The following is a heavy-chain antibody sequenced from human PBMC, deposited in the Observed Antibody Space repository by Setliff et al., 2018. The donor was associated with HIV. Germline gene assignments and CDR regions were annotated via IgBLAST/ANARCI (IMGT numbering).Heavy chain of an antibody. V-gene: IGHV4-38-2*02. CDR1: GFTFSSYS. CDR3: ARDRAEPFYYYGVGV. J-gene: IGHJ6*02. Sequence: LRLSCAASGFTFSSYSMNWVRQAPGKGLEWIGSIYHTGSTYYKPSLKSRVTISVDTSKNQFSLKLSSVTAADTAVYYCARDRAEPFYYYGVGVWGQGTTVTVSS. D-gene: IGHD1-1*01. CDR2: IYHTGST.